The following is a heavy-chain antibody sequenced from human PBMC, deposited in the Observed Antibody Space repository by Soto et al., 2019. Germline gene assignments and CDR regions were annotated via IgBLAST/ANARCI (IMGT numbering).Heavy chain of an antibody. V-gene: IGHV3-23*01. D-gene: IGHD6-19*01. J-gene: IGHJ4*02. CDR3: AKERSSGWSLDY. Sequence: EVQLLESGGGLVQPGGSLRLSCAASGFTFSTYAMNWVRQAPGEGLEWVSGISGSGDSTHYADSVKGRFTVSRDNSKNTLYLQMNSVRAEDTAVFYCAKERSSGWSLDYWGQGTLVTVSS. CDR1: GFTFSTYA. CDR2: ISGSGDST.